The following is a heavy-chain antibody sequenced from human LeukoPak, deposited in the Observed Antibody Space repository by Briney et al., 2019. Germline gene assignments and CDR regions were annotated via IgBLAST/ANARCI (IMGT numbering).Heavy chain of an antibody. Sequence: GGSLRLSCAASGFTFSSYAMGWVRQAPGKGLEWGSVISGSGGSPYYADSVKGRFTISRDNSKNTLYLQMNSLRAEDTAVYYCARESRDSGSYYVYWGQGTLVTVSS. D-gene: IGHD1-26*01. V-gene: IGHV3-23*01. CDR2: ISGSGGSP. CDR3: ARESRDSGSYYVY. CDR1: GFTFSSYA. J-gene: IGHJ4*02.